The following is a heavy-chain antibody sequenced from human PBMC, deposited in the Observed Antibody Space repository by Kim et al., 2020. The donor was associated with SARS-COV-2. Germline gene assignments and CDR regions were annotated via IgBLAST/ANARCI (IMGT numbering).Heavy chain of an antibody. V-gene: IGHV3-74*03. CDR3: ARDLST. CDR2: DGGST. J-gene: IGHJ5*02. D-gene: IGHD4-4*01. Sequence: DGGSTVYADSVKGRLTISRDNAKNTLYLQMNSLRAEDTAVYYCARDLSTWGQGTLVTVSS.